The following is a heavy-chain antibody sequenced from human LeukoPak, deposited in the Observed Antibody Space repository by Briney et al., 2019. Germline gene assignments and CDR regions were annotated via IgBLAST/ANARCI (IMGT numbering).Heavy chain of an antibody. CDR3: ARLSVGKSNNYYCDY. D-gene: IGHD4-23*01. J-gene: IGHJ4*02. Sequence: SETLSLTCSVSGGSSSSSSYYWGWIRQPPGKGLEWIGSIHDSGSTDYNPSLKSRVTISVDTSKNQFSLKLSSVTAADTAVYYCARLSVGKSNNYYCDYWGQGTLVTVSS. CDR2: IHDSGST. V-gene: IGHV4-39*01. CDR1: GGSSSSSSYY.